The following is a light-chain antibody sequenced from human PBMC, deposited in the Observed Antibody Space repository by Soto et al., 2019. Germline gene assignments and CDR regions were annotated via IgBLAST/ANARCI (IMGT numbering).Light chain of an antibody. Sequence: EIVLTHSPGTLSLSQGERATFSCRASQSVSSSYIAWYQQKRGQAPRRLIYGASIRATGIPDRFSGSGSGTDFTLTISRLEPEDFALYYCQQYHTSPLTFGQGTKVDTK. J-gene: IGKJ1*01. V-gene: IGKV3-20*01. CDR2: GAS. CDR3: QQYHTSPLT. CDR1: QSVSSSY.